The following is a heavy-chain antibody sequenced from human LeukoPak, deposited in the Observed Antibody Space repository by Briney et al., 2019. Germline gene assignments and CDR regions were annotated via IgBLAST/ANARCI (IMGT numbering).Heavy chain of an antibody. Sequence: GGSLRLSCAASGFTFNIFAMHWVRQAPGKGLEWVAVIWHDGSNKYYVDSVKGRFTVSRDNSKNTLYLQMNSLRAEDTAVYYCARPLYYYDSSVGMTMPYYFDDWGQGTLVTVSS. CDR2: IWHDGSNK. V-gene: IGHV3-33*01. J-gene: IGHJ4*02. D-gene: IGHD3-22*01. CDR3: ARPLYYYDSSVGMTMPYYFDD. CDR1: GFTFNIFA.